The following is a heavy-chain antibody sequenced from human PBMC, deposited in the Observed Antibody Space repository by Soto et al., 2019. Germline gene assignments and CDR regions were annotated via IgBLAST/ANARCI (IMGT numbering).Heavy chain of an antibody. CDR3: ARMAVAGGVGGYFDR. Sequence: QVPLVQSGAEVKKPGASVQVSCKASGYTFTSYGISWVRQAPGQGLEWMGWISAYNGNTNYAQKLQGRVTMTTDTSTSTADMELRSLRSDDTAVYYCARMAVAGGVGGYFDRWGRGTLVTVSS. D-gene: IGHD6-19*01. CDR1: GYTFTSYG. CDR2: ISAYNGNT. J-gene: IGHJ2*01. V-gene: IGHV1-18*01.